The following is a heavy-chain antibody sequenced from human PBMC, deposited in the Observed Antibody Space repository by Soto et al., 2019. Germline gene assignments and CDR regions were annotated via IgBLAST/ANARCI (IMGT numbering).Heavy chain of an antibody. Sequence: ASVKVSCKTSGYTFSNYGITWVRQAPGQPLGWLGWISLYSDGTNYAQKFQGRVSMTTDTTTTTANMELRSLRSDDTAVYYCARVVPGADACFGPWGQGTLVTVSS. CDR1: GYTFSNYG. V-gene: IGHV1-18*01. J-gene: IGHJ5*02. CDR2: ISLYSDGT. CDR3: ARVVPGADACFGP. D-gene: IGHD2-2*01.